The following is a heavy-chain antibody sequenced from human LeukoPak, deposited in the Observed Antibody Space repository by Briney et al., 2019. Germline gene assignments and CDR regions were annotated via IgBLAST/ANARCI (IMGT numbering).Heavy chain of an antibody. V-gene: IGHV1-2*02. Sequence: ASVKVSCKASGYTFTGYYMHWVRQAPGQGLEWMGWINPNSGGTNYAQKFQGRVTMTRDTSISTACMELSRLRSDDTAVYYCARDDYGDSVGGAFDIWGQGTMVTVSS. D-gene: IGHD4-17*01. J-gene: IGHJ3*02. CDR2: INPNSGGT. CDR1: GYTFTGYY. CDR3: ARDDYGDSVGGAFDI.